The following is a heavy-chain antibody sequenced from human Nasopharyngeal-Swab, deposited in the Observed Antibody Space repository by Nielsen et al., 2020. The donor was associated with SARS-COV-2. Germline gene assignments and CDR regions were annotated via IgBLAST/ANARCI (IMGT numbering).Heavy chain of an antibody. D-gene: IGHD3-3*01. V-gene: IGHV1-46*01. Sequence: ASVKVSCKASGYTFTSHYMHWVRQAPGQGFEWMGIINPSGGGTTYAQKFQGRVTMTRDTSTSTVYMELSSLRSEDTAVYYCARSYYDFWSGYLEYYYGMDVWGQGTTVTVSS. CDR2: INPSGGGT. J-gene: IGHJ6*02. CDR1: GYTFTSHY. CDR3: ARSYYDFWSGYLEYYYGMDV.